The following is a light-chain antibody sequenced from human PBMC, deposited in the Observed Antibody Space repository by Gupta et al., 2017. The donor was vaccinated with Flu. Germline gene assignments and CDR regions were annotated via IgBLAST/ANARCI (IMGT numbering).Light chain of an antibody. V-gene: IGKV1-5*03. CDR3: QQENYLPWT. Sequence: DILMTHSPSTLSASEGDKVTFTCRASQSVSIWLAWYQQKKGKAPKLHIYKASTVESGVPSRFSGSGSGTEFTLTISSPQPDDFATYSCQQENYLPWTFGQGTTVEVK. CDR1: QSVSIW. CDR2: KAS. J-gene: IGKJ1*01.